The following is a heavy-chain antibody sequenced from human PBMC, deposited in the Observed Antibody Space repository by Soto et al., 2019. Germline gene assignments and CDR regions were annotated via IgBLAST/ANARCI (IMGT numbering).Heavy chain of an antibody. V-gene: IGHV5-10-1*01. CDR2: IDPSDSYT. CDR1: GYSFTSYW. D-gene: IGHD2-2*02. CDR3: ASLSMGYCSSTSCYTGWFDP. Sequence: PGESLKISCKGSGYSFTSYWISWVRQMPGKGLEWMGRIDPSDSYTNYSPSFQGHVTISADKSISTAYLQWSSLKASDTAMYYCASLSMGYCSSTSCYTGWFDPWGQGTLVTVSS. J-gene: IGHJ5*02.